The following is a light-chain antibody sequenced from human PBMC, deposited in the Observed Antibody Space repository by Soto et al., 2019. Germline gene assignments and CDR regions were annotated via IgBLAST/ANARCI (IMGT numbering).Light chain of an antibody. CDR2: AAS. CDR1: QSIIRY. V-gene: IGKV1-39*01. CDR3: QQSYSTPYT. J-gene: IGKJ2*01. Sequence: DIQMTQSPSSLSASVGDGVSITCRASQSIIRYLNWYQQKPGKAPKLLIYAASSLQGGVPSRFSGSGSGTEFSLTISSLQPEDFATYYCQQSYSTPYTFAQGTKLEIK.